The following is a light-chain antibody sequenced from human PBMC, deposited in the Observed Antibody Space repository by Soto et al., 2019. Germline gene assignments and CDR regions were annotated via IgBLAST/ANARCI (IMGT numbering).Light chain of an antibody. Sequence: DIQMTQSPSSLSASVGDRVTITCRASQSISSYLNWYQQKPGKAPKLLIYAASSLQSGVPSRFSGSGSGTDFTLTISSLQPEDFATYYCQQSYSTPPFTFGPGTKVDMK. J-gene: IGKJ3*01. CDR1: QSISSY. CDR2: AAS. V-gene: IGKV1-39*01. CDR3: QQSYSTPPFT.